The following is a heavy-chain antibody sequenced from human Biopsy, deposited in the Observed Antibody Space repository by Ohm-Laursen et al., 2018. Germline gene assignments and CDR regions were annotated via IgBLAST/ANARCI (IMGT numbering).Heavy chain of an antibody. J-gene: IGHJ4*02. CDR2: IYSSGRT. V-gene: IGHV4-4*08. CDR1: GGSLNNHY. Sequence: TLSLTCSVSGGSLNNHYWSWIRQSPGKGLEWLAYIYSSGRTNYNPSLKSRIIVSVDPFKNQLSLKVTSGTATDTAMYYCARHDRSGYWGLDYWGQGALVAVSA. D-gene: IGHD3-22*01. CDR3: ARHDRSGYWGLDY.